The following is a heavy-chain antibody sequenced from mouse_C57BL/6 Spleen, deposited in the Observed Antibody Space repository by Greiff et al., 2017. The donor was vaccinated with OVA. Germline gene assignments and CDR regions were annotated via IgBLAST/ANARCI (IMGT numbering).Heavy chain of an antibody. Sequence: EVQLQQSGPELVKPGASVKISCKASGYSFTDYNMNWVKQSNGKSLEWIGVINPNYGTTSYNQKFKGKATLTVDQSSSTAYMQLNSLTSEDSAVDYCASDYGSSYDYAMDYWGQGTSVTVSS. CDR3: ASDYGSSYDYAMDY. V-gene: IGHV1-39*01. CDR2: INPNYGTT. J-gene: IGHJ4*01. D-gene: IGHD1-1*01. CDR1: GYSFTDYN.